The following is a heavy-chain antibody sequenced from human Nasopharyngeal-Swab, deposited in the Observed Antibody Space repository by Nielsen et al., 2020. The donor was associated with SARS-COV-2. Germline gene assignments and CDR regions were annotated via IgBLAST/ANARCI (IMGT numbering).Heavy chain of an antibody. Sequence: WIRQPPGKGLEWIGSVYYGGNTYYDPSLKSRVTISVDTSKNQFSLKLASVTAADTAVYYCAGLAAHGYFYYYYGMGVWGQGTTVTVS. J-gene: IGHJ6*02. CDR2: VYYGGNT. V-gene: IGHV4-39*01. CDR3: AGLAAHGYFYYYYGMGV. D-gene: IGHD6-6*01.